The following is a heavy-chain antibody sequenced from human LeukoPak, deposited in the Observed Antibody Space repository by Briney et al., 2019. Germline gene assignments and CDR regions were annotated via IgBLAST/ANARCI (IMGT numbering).Heavy chain of an antibody. CDR2: ISGSGGST. D-gene: IGHD4-17*01. V-gene: IGHV3-23*01. CDR3: AKENYGDSTGGRFQH. J-gene: IGHJ1*01. Sequence: PGGSLRLSCAASGFTFSSYAMSLVRQTPVKGLEWVSVISGSGGSTYYADSVKGRFTISRVNSKNTLYLQMNSLRAEDTAVYYCAKENYGDSTGGRFQHWGQGTLVTVSS. CDR1: GFTFSSYA.